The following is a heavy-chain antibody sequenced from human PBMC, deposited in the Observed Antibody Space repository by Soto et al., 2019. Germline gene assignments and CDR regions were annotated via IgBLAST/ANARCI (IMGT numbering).Heavy chain of an antibody. D-gene: IGHD3-9*01. J-gene: IGHJ4*02. CDR2: ISYDGSNK. CDR3: ARIRRYDILAYAD. CDR1: GFTFSTYG. Sequence: GRSLRLSCAASGFTFSTYGMHWVRQAPGKGLEWVAVISYDGSNKYYADSVKGRFTISKDTSKNQVVLTMTNMDPVDTATYYCARIRRYDILAYADWGQGTLVTVSS. V-gene: IGHV3-30*03.